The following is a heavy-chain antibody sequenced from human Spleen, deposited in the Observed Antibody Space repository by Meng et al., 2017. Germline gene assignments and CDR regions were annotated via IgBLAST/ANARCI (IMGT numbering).Heavy chain of an antibody. D-gene: IGHD3-3*01. Sequence: QVHLVESGAEVKKPGASVKLSGKASGYTFSSYGMHWVRQAPGQSLEWVGWSNGGNNNTKYSDTFQARVTITRDTYASTVSMDLRSLTLEDTDVYYCERGYSTLFGVVIDLWGQGTLVTVSS. CDR3: ERGYSTLFGVVIDL. CDR2: SNGGNNNT. V-gene: IGHV1-3*01. CDR1: GYTFSSYG. J-gene: IGHJ5*02.